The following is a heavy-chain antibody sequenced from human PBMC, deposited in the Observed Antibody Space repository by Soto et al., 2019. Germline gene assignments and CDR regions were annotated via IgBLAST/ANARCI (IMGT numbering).Heavy chain of an antibody. Sequence: ASVKVSCKASGYTFINYYIHWVRQAPGQGLEWMGVINPNGGSTVYAQKFQGRVTLTRDTSTSTVYVELSSLRSDDTAVYFCVRATAARQRDYSYHYYLHIWGEGTTVTVSS. CDR3: VRATAARQRDYSYHYYLHI. CDR2: INPNGGST. D-gene: IGHD6-6*01. J-gene: IGHJ6*03. CDR1: GYTFINYY. V-gene: IGHV1-46*03.